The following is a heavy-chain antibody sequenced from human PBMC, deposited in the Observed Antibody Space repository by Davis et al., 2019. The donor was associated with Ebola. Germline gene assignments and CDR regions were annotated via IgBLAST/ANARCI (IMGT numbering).Heavy chain of an antibody. V-gene: IGHV3-7*03. Sequence: PGGSLRLPCAASGFTFSSYWMSWVRQAPGKGLEWVANIKEDGSDTYYVDSVKGRFTISRDNANNSLYLQMDSLRAEDTAVYYCAKKPVTPTYWGQGTLVTVSS. CDR1: GFTFSSYW. CDR2: IKEDGSDT. CDR3: AKKPVTPTY. J-gene: IGHJ4*02. D-gene: IGHD4-17*01.